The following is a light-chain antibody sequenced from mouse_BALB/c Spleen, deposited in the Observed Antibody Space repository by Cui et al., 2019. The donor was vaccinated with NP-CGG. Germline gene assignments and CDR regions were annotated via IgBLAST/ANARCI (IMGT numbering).Light chain of an antibody. J-gene: IGLJ1*01. V-gene: IGLV1*01. Sequence: QAVVTQESALTTSPGETVTLTCRSSTGAVTTSNYANGVQEKPDHLFTGLIGGTKNRTPDIPARFSGSLIGDKAVLTITGAQTEDEAIYFCALWYSNHWVFGGGTKLTVL. CDR2: GTK. CDR1: TGAVTTSNY. CDR3: ALWYSNHWV.